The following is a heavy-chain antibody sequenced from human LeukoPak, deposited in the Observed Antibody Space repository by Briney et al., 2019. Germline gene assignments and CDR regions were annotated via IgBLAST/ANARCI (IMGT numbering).Heavy chain of an antibody. Sequence: PGGSLRLSCAASGFTFSSYSMNWVRQAPGKGLEWVSSISSSSSYIYYADSVKGRFTISRDNAKNSLYLQMNSLRAEDTAVYYCARSWSIAAAGINGVDNWGQGTLVTVSS. CDR3: ARSWSIAAAGINGVDN. D-gene: IGHD6-13*01. J-gene: IGHJ4*02. V-gene: IGHV3-21*01. CDR2: ISSSSSYI. CDR1: GFTFSSYS.